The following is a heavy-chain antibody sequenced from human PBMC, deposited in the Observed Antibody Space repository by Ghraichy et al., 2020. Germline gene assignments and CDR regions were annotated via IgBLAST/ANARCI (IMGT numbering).Heavy chain of an antibody. CDR2: IWYDGSNK. Sequence: GESLNISCAASGFTFSSYGIHWVRQAPGKGLEWVAVIWYDGSNKYYADSVKGRFTISRDNSKNTLYLQMNSLRAEDTAVYYCARDRITMVRGVILYYYGMDVWGQGTTVTVSS. J-gene: IGHJ6*02. CDR3: ARDRITMVRGVILYYYGMDV. CDR1: GFTFSSYG. D-gene: IGHD3-10*01. V-gene: IGHV3-33*01.